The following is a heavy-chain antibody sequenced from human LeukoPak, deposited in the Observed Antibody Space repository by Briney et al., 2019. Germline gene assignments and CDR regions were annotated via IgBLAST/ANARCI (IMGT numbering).Heavy chain of an antibody. CDR1: GFTFSSYG. Sequence: PGGSLRLSCAASGFTFSSYGMHWVRQAPGKGLEWVAVIWYDGSNKYYADSVKGRFTISRDNSKNTLYLQMNSLRAEDTAVYYCAREGGSGITMFGVAPRRGMDVWGQGTTVTVSS. J-gene: IGHJ6*02. V-gene: IGHV3-33*01. D-gene: IGHD3-3*01. CDR3: AREGGSGITMFGVAPRRGMDV. CDR2: IWYDGSNK.